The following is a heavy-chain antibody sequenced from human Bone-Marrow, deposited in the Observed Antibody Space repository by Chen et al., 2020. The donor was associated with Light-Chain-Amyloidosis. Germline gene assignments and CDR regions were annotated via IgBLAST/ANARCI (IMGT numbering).Heavy chain of an antibody. CDR3: XRDYYDGSGYGNHQWFEP. CDR2: VHFTGTT. D-gene: IGHD3-22*01. CDR1: GDSIKSYY. Sequence: VKPSETVSLTCTVSGDSIKSYYWAWIRQPPGKGLEWIGRVHFTGTTNYNPSLQSRVXXXXDXXXXXXXXXXXXXXXXXXXXXXXXRDYYDGSGYGNHQWFEPWGQGTLVTVSS. J-gene: IGHJ5*02. V-gene: IGHV4-59*01.